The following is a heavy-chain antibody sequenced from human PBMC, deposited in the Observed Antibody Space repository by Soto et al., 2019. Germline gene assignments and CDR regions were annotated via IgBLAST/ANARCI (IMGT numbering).Heavy chain of an antibody. V-gene: IGHV1-18*01. CDR1: GYPLSSYG. CDR3: AAVAAAEFSY. J-gene: IGHJ4*02. Sequence: XSVKVSCKASGYPLSSYGIIWVRQTPGQGLEWMGWISAYNGNTNYAQKLQGRVTMTTDTSTSTAYMELRSLRSDDTAVYYCAAVAAAEFSYWGQGTLVTVS. CDR2: ISAYNGNT. D-gene: IGHD6-13*01.